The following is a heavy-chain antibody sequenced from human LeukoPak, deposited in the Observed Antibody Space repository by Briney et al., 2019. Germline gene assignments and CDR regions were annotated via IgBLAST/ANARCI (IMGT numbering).Heavy chain of an antibody. CDR3: ARSHPDAFDI. CDR1: GFTFSSYS. CDR2: ISSSSSYI. Sequence: GGSLRLSCAASGFTFSSYSMNWVHQAPGKGLEWVSSISSSSSYIYYADSVKGRFTISRDNAKNPLYLQMNSLRAEDTAVYYCARSHPDAFDIWGQGTMVTVSS. V-gene: IGHV3-21*01. J-gene: IGHJ3*02.